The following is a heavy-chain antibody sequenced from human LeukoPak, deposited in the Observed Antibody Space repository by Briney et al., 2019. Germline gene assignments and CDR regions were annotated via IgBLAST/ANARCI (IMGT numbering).Heavy chain of an antibody. CDR3: ARRSSSSEFDY. V-gene: IGHV1-18*01. CDR1: GYTFTSYG. D-gene: IGHD6-6*01. J-gene: IGHJ4*02. Sequence: AAVTVSCTASGYTFTSYGISWVRQAPGQGLEWVGWISAYNGNTNYAQKLQGRVTMTTDTSTSTAYMELRSLRSDDTAVYYCARRSSSSEFDYWGQGTLVTVSS. CDR2: ISAYNGNT.